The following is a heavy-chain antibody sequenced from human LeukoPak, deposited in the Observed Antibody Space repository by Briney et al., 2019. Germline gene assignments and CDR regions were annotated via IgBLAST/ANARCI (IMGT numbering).Heavy chain of an antibody. CDR3: ARNQDYGVYNSVGAFDI. J-gene: IGHJ3*02. D-gene: IGHD4-17*01. CDR1: GFTFSSYG. CDR2: IWYEGSNK. V-gene: IGHV3-33*01. Sequence: AGGSLRLSCAASGFTFSSYGMHWVRQAPGKGLGWVAAIWYEGSNKYYADSVKGRFTISRDNYKHTLYLQMNSLRAEDTAVYYCARNQDYGVYNSVGAFDIWGQGTMVTVSS.